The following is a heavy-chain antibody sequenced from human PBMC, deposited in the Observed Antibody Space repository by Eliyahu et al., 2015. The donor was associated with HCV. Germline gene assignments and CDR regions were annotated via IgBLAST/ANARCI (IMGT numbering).Heavy chain of an antibody. CDR3: AQDLTIIPMTGPTGS. D-gene: IGHD3-3*01. CDR2: ISNDGTRK. J-gene: IGHJ5*02. V-gene: IGHV3-30*18. CDR1: GFTFSSXD. Sequence: QVQLVESGGGVVQPGRSLRLSCXASGFTFSSXDMHWVRQAPGKGLEWVAVISNDGTRKYYSDSVKGRFTISRSDYRSTLDLQMNSLRPEDTAVYYCAQDLTIIPMTGPTGSWGQGTLVTVSS.